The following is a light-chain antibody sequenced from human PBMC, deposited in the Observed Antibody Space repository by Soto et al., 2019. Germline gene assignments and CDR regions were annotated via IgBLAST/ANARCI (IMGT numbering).Light chain of an antibody. Sequence: DIQMTQSPSSLSASVGDRVTITCRASQNIDSYLNWYQQKPGKAPRLLIYAASSLQSGVPSRFSGSESWTDFTLTISSLQPGDFATYYCQQSHSTPFTFGQGTNLEIK. CDR1: QNIDSY. J-gene: IGKJ2*01. CDR2: AAS. CDR3: QQSHSTPFT. V-gene: IGKV1-39*01.